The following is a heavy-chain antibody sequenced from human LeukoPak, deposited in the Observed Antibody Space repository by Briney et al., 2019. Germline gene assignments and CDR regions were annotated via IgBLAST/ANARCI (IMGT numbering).Heavy chain of an antibody. CDR1: GFTFSSYS. Sequence: GGSLRLSCAASGFTFSSYSVNWVRQAPGKGLEWVSSISSSGSYIYYADSVKGRFTISRDNAKSSLYLQMNSLRAEDTAVYYCASPYCSSTSCSTLHDYWGQGTLVTVSS. CDR3: ASPYCSSTSCSTLHDY. V-gene: IGHV3-21*01. D-gene: IGHD2-2*01. CDR2: ISSSGSYI. J-gene: IGHJ4*02.